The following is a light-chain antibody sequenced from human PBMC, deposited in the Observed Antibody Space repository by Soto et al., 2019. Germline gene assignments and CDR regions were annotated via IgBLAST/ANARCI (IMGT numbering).Light chain of an antibody. CDR2: AAS. CDR3: QQLHGYPIT. CDR1: QGNDTY. V-gene: IGKV1-9*01. Sequence: DIQMTQSASTLSASFGDRVTIXCRASQGNDTYLSWHQQKQGRAPKLLIYAASNFQSGVPPRFSGSGSGTHFTRTISSRQPEDFATYYCQQLHGYPITFGQGTRLEIK. J-gene: IGKJ5*01.